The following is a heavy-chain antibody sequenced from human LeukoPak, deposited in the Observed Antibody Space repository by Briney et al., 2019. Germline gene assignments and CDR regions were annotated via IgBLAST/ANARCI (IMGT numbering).Heavy chain of an antibody. V-gene: IGHV4-61*02. J-gene: IGHJ4*02. CDR2: IYAGGNT. Sequence: SETLPLTCTVSGGSISIGSYYWSWIRQPAGKGLEWIGRIYAGGNTNYNPPHYSPSLKSRVIISIDTSKSQFSLNLTSVTAADTAVYYCAREFRGGGESGISDYWGQGTLVTVSS. CDR1: GGSISIGSYY. D-gene: IGHD2-21*01. CDR3: AREFRGGGESGISDY.